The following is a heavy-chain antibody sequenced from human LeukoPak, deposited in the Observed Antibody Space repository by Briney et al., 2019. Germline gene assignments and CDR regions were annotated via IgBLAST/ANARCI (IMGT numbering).Heavy chain of an antibody. CDR3: ARVPTLTGHRYWYFDL. V-gene: IGHV4-39*07. D-gene: IGHD1-20*01. CDR2: IYYSGST. Sequence: TPSETLSLTCTVSGGSISSSSYYWGWIRQPPGKGLEWIGSIYYSGSTYYNPSLKSRVTISVDTSKNQFSLKLSSVTAADTAVYYCARVPTLTGHRYWYFDLWGRGTLVTVSS. CDR1: GGSISSSSYY. J-gene: IGHJ2*01.